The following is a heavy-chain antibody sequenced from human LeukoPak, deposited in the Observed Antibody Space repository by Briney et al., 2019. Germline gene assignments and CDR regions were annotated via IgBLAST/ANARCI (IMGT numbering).Heavy chain of an antibody. J-gene: IGHJ4*02. CDR3: ARQSSGWYFY. CDR1: GFTFSDTW. Sequence: GGSLRLSCAASGFTFSDTWMHWVRQAPGEGLVWVSRVNSDGTNTSYADSVKGRFTISRDNAKNTLYLQMNSLRAEDTAVYYCARQSSGWYFYWGQGTLVTVSS. V-gene: IGHV3-74*01. D-gene: IGHD6-19*01. CDR2: VNSDGTNT.